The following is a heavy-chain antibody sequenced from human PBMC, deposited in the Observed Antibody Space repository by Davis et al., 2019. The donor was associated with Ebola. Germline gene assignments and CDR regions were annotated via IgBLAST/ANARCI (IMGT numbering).Heavy chain of an antibody. J-gene: IGHJ4*02. CDR1: GYPFTTYA. CDR3: ARGLGYVWGRLIGGAVPNFDY. V-gene: IGHV1-3*01. Sequence: AASVKVSCKASGYPFTTYAMHWVRQAPGQGLEWMGWISADNADTKFSQKFQGRVTITKDTSATTAYMELSSLRSEDTAVYYCARGLGYVWGRLIGGAVPNFDYWGQGTLVTVSS. CDR2: ISADNADT. D-gene: IGHD3-16*01.